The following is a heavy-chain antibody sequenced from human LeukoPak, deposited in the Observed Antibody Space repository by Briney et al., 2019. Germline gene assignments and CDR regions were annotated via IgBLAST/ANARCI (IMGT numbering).Heavy chain of an antibody. CDR1: GFTFSNAW. J-gene: IGHJ4*02. V-gene: IGHV3-15*07. CDR2: IKSKTDGGTT. Sequence: PGGSLRLSCATSGFTFSNAWMNWVRQAPGKGLEWVGRIKSKTDGGTTDYAAPVKGRFTISRDDSKNTLYLQMNSLKTEDTAVYYCTTSYTIFGVVELWGDYWGQGTLVTVSS. D-gene: IGHD3-3*01. CDR3: TTSYTIFGVVELWGDY.